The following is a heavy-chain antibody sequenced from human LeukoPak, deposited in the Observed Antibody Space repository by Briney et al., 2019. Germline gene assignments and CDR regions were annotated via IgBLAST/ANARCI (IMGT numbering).Heavy chain of an antibody. Sequence: SETLSLTCTVSSGSISSHYWSWIRQPPGKGLEWIGYIFHSGSTKYNPSLKSRVTISVDTSKNQFSLKLSSVTAADTAVYYCARLVATIPYFDYWGQGTLVTVSS. V-gene: IGHV4-59*08. D-gene: IGHD5-12*01. CDR2: IFHSGST. CDR1: SGSISSHY. CDR3: ARLVATIPYFDY. J-gene: IGHJ4*02.